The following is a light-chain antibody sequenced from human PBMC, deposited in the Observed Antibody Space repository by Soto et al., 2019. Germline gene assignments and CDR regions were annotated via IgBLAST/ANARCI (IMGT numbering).Light chain of an antibody. V-gene: IGLV2-14*01. CDR1: SSDGGGYNY. CDR3: SSYTSSSNTFG. Sequence: SVLTQPASVSGSPGQSITISCTGTSSDGGGYNYVSWYQQHPGKAPKLMIYDVSNRPSGVSNRFSGSKSGNTASLTISGLQAEDEVDYYCSSYTSSSNTFGFGTG. J-gene: IGLJ1*01. CDR2: DVS.